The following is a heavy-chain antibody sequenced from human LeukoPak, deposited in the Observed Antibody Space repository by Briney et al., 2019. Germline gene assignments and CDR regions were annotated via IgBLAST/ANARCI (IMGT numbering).Heavy chain of an antibody. V-gene: IGHV3-15*05. CDR1: GFPFSNAW. Sequence: TGGSLRLSCAASGFPFSNAWVSWVRQAPGMGPGWVGRIKRKTDDGTADYAAPVKGRFTISRDDSKNTLYLQMNSLKTEDTAVYYCTTYDTSGYYSDYWGQGTLVTVSS. D-gene: IGHD3-22*01. CDR3: TTYDTSGYYSDY. J-gene: IGHJ4*02. CDR2: IKRKTDDGTA.